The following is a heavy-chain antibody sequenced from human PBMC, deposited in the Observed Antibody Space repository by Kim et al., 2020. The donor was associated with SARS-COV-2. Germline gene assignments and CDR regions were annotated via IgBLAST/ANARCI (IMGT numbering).Heavy chain of an antibody. CDR2: ISWNGNSI. D-gene: IGHD3-9*01. CDR1: GFTFDDYA. CDR3: AKAYGTGYSYYYYGMDV. Sequence: GGSLRLSCVASGFTFDDYAMYWVRQAPGKGLEWVSGISWNGNSIDYADSVKGRFTISRDNAKNSLYLQMNSLRGEDTALYYCAKAYGTGYSYYYYGMDVWGQGTTVTVSS. V-gene: IGHV3-9*01. J-gene: IGHJ6*02.